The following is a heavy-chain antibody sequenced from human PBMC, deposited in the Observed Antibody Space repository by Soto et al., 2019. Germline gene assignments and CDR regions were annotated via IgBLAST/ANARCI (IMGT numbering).Heavy chain of an antibody. J-gene: IGHJ4*02. D-gene: IGHD3-10*01. CDR3: ARDVYGSVDHYLPY. CDR1: GGVISTDY. CDR2: IYASGST. Sequence: SETLSLTCSVSGGVISTDYWSWIRQPAGKGLEWIGRIYASGSTNYNPSLKSRVTMTVDTSKNQFSLKMSSVTAADTAVYYCARDVYGSVDHYLPYWGQGTLVTVSS. V-gene: IGHV4-4*07.